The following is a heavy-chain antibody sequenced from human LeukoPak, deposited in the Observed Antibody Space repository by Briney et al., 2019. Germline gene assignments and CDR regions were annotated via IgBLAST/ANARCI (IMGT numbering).Heavy chain of an antibody. V-gene: IGHV4-34*01. CDR2: INHSGST. D-gene: IGHD1-26*01. Sequence: PSETLSLTCAVYGGSFNDYYWTWIRQSPGKGLEWIEEINHSGSTSYNPSLKSRVTISVDASKSQFSLKLNSVTAADKAVYYCARGVHSGSYYGDGDFDYWGQGTLVTVSS. CDR1: GGSFNDYY. CDR3: ARGVHSGSYYGDGDFDY. J-gene: IGHJ4*02.